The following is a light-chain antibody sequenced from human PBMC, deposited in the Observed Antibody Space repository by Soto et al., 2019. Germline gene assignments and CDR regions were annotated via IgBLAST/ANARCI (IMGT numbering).Light chain of an antibody. CDR1: QSISSN. CDR3: QQSSNWSIT. J-gene: IGKJ5*01. Sequence: VLTQSPATLSVSPGEKATLSCRASQSISSNLAWYQQKPGQAPRLLIYDASNRPTDVPARFSGSGSGTDFPLTISSLEPEDFALYCRQQSSNWSITFGQGTRLEIK. CDR2: DAS. V-gene: IGKV3-11*01.